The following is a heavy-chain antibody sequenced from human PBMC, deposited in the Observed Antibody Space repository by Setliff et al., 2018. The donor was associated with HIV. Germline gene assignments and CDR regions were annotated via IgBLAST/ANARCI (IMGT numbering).Heavy chain of an antibody. D-gene: IGHD6-13*01. CDR3: ARGGTAAVNPNFDY. Sequence: PGGSLRLSCEASGFTFNSYSMNWVRQAPGKGLEWVSSISANSTYIYYADSLKGRFTISRDNAKNSLSLQMNSLRAEDTAVYFCARGGTAAVNPNFDYWGQGTQVTVSS. J-gene: IGHJ4*02. CDR2: ISANSTYI. CDR1: GFTFNSYS. V-gene: IGHV3-21*01.